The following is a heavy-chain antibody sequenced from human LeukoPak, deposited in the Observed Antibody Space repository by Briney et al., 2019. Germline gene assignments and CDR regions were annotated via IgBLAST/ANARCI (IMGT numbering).Heavy chain of an antibody. J-gene: IGHJ4*02. D-gene: IGHD6-13*01. CDR3: ARSKYSSSWFDY. CDR1: GYTFTGYY. Sequence: ASVKASCKASGYTFTGYYMHWVRQAPGQGLEWMGWINPNSGGTNYAQKFQGRVTMTRDTSISTAYMELSRLRSDDTAVYYCARSKYSSSWFDYWGQGTLVTVSS. V-gene: IGHV1-2*02. CDR2: INPNSGGT.